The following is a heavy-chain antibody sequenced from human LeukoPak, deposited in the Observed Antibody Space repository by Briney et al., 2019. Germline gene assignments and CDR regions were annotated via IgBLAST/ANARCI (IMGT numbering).Heavy chain of an antibody. V-gene: IGHV3-30*18. Sequence: PGGSLRLSCAASGFTFSSYGMHWVRQAPGKGLEWVAVISYDGSNKYYADSVKGRFTISRDNSKNTLYLQMNSLRAEDTAVYYCAKDKWVATIRSPYDYWGQGTLVTVSS. D-gene: IGHD5-12*01. J-gene: IGHJ4*02. CDR1: GFTFSSYG. CDR2: ISYDGSNK. CDR3: AKDKWVATIRSPYDY.